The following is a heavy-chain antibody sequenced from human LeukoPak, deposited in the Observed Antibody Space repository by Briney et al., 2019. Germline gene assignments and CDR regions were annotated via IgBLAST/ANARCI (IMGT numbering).Heavy chain of an antibody. D-gene: IGHD5-24*01. V-gene: IGHV1-46*01. CDR1: GYTFTNYY. CDR3: ARIRDGYNDAYDI. CDR2: INPGGDNT. J-gene: IGHJ3*02. Sequence: ASVKVSCKASGYTFTNYYIHWVRQAPGQGLEWMGLINPGGDNTNYAQNFQGRVTMTRDTSASTVYMELSSLRSEDTAIYYCARIRDGYNDAYDIWGQGTVVTVPS.